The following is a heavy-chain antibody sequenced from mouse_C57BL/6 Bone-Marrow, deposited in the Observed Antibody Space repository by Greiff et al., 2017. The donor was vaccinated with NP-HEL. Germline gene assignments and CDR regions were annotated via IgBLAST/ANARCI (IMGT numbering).Heavy chain of an antibody. CDR1: GFTFSSYA. Sequence: EVQVVESGGGLVKPGGSLKLSCAASGFTFSSYAMSWVRQTPEKRLEWVAPISDGGSYTYYPDNVKGRFTISRDNAENNLYLQLSELKSEDTAMYYGERDVDGDYLGWFAYWGQGTLVTVSA. J-gene: IGHJ3*01. D-gene: IGHD2-13*01. CDR2: ISDGGSYT. CDR3: ERDVDGDYLGWFAY. V-gene: IGHV5-4*01.